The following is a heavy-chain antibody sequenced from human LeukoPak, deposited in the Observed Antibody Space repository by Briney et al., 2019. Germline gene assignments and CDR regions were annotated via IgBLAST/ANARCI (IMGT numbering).Heavy chain of an antibody. J-gene: IGHJ4*02. CDR1: GGSFSGYY. V-gene: IGHV4-34*01. Sequence: PSETLSLTCAVYGGSFSGYYWSWIRQPPGKGLEWIGCIYHSGSTYYNPSLKSRVTISVDTSKTQFSLKLSSVTAADTAVYYCARDHGVTMIVVVGFDYWGQGTLVTVSS. CDR2: IYHSGST. CDR3: ARDHGVTMIVVVGFDY. D-gene: IGHD3-22*01.